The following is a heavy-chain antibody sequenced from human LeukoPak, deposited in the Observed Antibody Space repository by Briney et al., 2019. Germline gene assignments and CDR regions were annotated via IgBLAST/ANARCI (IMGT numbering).Heavy chain of an antibody. V-gene: IGHV3-48*01. CDR3: AALSHIEVADY. D-gene: IGHD6-19*01. J-gene: IGHJ4*02. CDR1: GFTFSDYS. CDR2: ISSRSTTI. Sequence: GGSLRLSCAASGFTFSDYSMTWVRQAPRKGLEWVSYISSRSTTINYADSVKGRFTISRDNAKNSLYLQMNSLRAEDTAVYYCAALSHIEVADYWGQGTLVTVSS.